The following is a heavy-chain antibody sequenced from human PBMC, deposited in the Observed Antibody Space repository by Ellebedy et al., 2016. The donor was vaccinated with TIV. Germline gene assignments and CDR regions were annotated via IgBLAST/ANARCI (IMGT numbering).Heavy chain of an antibody. CDR3: ARWYGSGTYYLDP. V-gene: IGHV3-23*05. D-gene: IGHD3-10*01. CDR2: IDKSGYNT. Sequence: PGGSLRLSCVASGFTFSDYAMSWVRQAPGKGLEWVSTIDKSGYNTYYTDSVKGRFTISRENSKNTLYLQMNSLRAEDTALYYCARWYGSGTYYLDPWGQGTLVTVSS. J-gene: IGHJ5*01. CDR1: GFTFSDYA.